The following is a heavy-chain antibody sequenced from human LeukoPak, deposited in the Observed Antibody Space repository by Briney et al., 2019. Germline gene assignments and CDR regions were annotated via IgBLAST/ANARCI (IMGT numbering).Heavy chain of an antibody. V-gene: IGHV3-66*01. Sequence: PGGSLRLSCAASGFTFSSYCMTWVRQAPGKGLEWVSVIYSGGTTSYADSVKGRFTISRDDSKNTLYLQMNSLRDEDTAVYYCTRWLSHWGQGTLVTVSS. D-gene: IGHD3-10*01. CDR1: GFTFSSYC. CDR2: IYSGGTT. J-gene: IGHJ4*02. CDR3: TRWLSH.